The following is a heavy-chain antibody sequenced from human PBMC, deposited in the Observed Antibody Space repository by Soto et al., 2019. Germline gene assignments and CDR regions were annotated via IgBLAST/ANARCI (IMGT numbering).Heavy chain of an antibody. CDR1: GFTFSSYS. J-gene: IGHJ6*03. CDR2: ISSSSSYI. Sequence: PGGSLRLSCAASGFTFSSYSMNWVRQAPGKGLEWVSSISSSSSYIYYADSVKGRFTISRDNAKNSLYLQMNSLRAEDTAVYYCARGELGSDWSGMDVWGKGTTVTVSS. V-gene: IGHV3-21*01. D-gene: IGHD1-7*01. CDR3: ARGELGSDWSGMDV.